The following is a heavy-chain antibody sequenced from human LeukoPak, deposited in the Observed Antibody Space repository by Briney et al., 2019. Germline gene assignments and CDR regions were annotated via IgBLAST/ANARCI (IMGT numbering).Heavy chain of an antibody. J-gene: IGHJ6*02. D-gene: IGHD3-10*01. Sequence: GGSLRLSCAASGFPVSSNYMSWVRQAPGKGLEWVSIIYSDDSTYYADSVKGQFTISRDNSKNTLYLQMNSLRAEDTAVYYCARLMVRVYGMGVWGQGTTVTVS. V-gene: IGHV3-53*01. CDR2: IYSDDST. CDR3: ARLMVRVYGMGV. CDR1: GFPVSSNY.